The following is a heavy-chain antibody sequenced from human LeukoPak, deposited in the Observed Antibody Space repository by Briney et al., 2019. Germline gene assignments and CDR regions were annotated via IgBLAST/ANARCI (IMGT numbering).Heavy chain of an antibody. Sequence: GRSPRLSCAGSGFTFGGYGMHWFRQTPGKGLEWVAVIAYDGSRAFYADSVKGRFTISRDNSKNTMSVQMDDLRAEDTAVYYCTRYNNDHFDYWGQGTLVTVSS. D-gene: IGHD1-14*01. CDR1: GFTFGGYG. CDR2: IAYDGSRA. V-gene: IGHV3-33*01. J-gene: IGHJ4*02. CDR3: TRYNNDHFDY.